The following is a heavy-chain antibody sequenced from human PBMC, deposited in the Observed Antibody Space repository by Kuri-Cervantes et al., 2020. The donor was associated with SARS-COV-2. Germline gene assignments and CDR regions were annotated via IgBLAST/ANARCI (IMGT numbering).Heavy chain of an antibody. CDR3: ARGNYYDSSGYFYYYGMDV. J-gene: IGHJ6*02. D-gene: IGHD3-22*01. CDR2: TRNKANSYTT. V-gene: IGHV3-72*01. CDR1: GFTFSDHY. Sequence: GGSLRLSCAASGFTFSDHYMDWVRQAPGKGLEWVGRTRNKANSYTTEYAASVKGRFTISRDDSKNSLYLQMNSLKTEDTAVYYCARGNYYDSSGYFYYYGMDVWGQGTTVTVPS.